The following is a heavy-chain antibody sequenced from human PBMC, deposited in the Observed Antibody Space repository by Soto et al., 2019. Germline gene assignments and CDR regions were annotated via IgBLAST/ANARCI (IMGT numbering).Heavy chain of an antibody. D-gene: IGHD3-10*01. CDR2: IYWNDDK. Sequence: SGPTLVNPTQTLTLTCTFSGFSLSTSGVGVGWIRQPPGKVLEWLALIYWNDDKRYSPSLKSRLTITKDTSKNQVVLTMTNMDPVDTATYYCARRSAPELLWFGEDTFDYWGQGTLVTVSS. J-gene: IGHJ4*02. V-gene: IGHV2-5*01. CDR3: ARRSAPELLWFGEDTFDY. CDR1: GFSLSTSGVG.